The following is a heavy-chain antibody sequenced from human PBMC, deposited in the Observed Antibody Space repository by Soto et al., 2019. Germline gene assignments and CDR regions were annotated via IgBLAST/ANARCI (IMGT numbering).Heavy chain of an antibody. CDR3: ARGRYSNSFGPGVF. D-gene: IGHD3-16*01. CDR1: GYTFTSFT. V-gene: IGHV1-3*01. Sequence: ASVKVSCKASGYTFTSFTMHWVRQAPGQRLEWMGWINPGNGNTEYSQKFQGRVTIARDTSASTVYMDLSSLKSEDTAVYYCARGRYSNSFGPGVFWGQGTLVTVSS. CDR2: INPGNGNT. J-gene: IGHJ4*02.